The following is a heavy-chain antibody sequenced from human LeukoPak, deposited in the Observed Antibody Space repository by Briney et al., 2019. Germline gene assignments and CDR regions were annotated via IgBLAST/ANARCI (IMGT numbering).Heavy chain of an antibody. CDR1: GFTFSSYW. V-gene: IGHV3-7*03. D-gene: IGHD3-10*01. CDR2: TNQDGSER. CDR3: ARLRGGILYDY. J-gene: IGHJ4*02. Sequence: GGSLRLSCAASGFTFSSYWMSWVRQAPGKGLEWVANTNQDGSERYYVDSVEGRFTISRDNAKNSLDLQMNSLRSEDTAVYYCARLRGGILYDYWGQGTLVTVSS.